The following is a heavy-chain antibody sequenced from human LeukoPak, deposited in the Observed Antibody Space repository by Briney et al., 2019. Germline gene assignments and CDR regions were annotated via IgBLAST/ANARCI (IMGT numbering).Heavy chain of an antibody. D-gene: IGHD1-26*01. Sequence: GASVTVSCKASGYTFSGYYLHWVRQAPGQGLEWMGWINPNSGDTYYVQNFQGKVSMTSDTSISTAYMELSRLRSDDTALYYCARRGYSGTEKPNDYWGQGTLVTVSS. CDR2: INPNSGDT. J-gene: IGHJ4*02. CDR1: GYTFSGYY. CDR3: ARRGYSGTEKPNDY. V-gene: IGHV1-2*02.